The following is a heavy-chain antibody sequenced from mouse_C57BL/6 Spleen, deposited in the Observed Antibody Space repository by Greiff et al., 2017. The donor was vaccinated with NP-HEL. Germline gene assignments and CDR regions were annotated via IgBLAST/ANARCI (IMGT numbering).Heavy chain of an antibody. CDR1: GFTFSSYA. D-gene: IGHD2-5*01. Sequence: EVKLVESGEGLVKPGGSLKLSCAASGFTFSSYAMSWVRQTPEKRLEWVAYISSGGDYIYYADTVKGRFTISRDNARNTLYLQMSSLKSEDTAMYYCTRAPYYSNYEGIYYAMDYWGQGTSVTVSS. CDR3: TRAPYYSNYEGIYYAMDY. V-gene: IGHV5-9-1*02. CDR2: ISSGGDYI. J-gene: IGHJ4*01.